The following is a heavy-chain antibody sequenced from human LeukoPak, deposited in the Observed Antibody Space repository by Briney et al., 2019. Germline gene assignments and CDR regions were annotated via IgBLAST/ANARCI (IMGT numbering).Heavy chain of an antibody. J-gene: IGHJ4*02. CDR3: ARDLSGVAGYTYGRGIDY. Sequence: GESLKISCVGSGYNFLHYWIAWVRQAPGKGLEWVANIKQDGTEKYYVDSVKGRFTISRDNAKTSLYLQMNSLRAEDTAVYYCARDLSGVAGYTYGRGIDYWGQGTLVTVSS. D-gene: IGHD5-18*01. CDR2: IKQDGTEK. CDR1: GYNFLHYW. V-gene: IGHV3-7*01.